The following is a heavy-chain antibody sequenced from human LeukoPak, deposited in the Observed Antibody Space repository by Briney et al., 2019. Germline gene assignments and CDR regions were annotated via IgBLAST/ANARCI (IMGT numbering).Heavy chain of an antibody. Sequence: PSETLSLTCTVSGGSISSYYWSWIRQTPGKGLEWIGYIYYSGSTNYNPSLKSRVTISVDTSKNQFSLKLSSVTAADTAVYYCVRHLKHGYSYYFDYWGQGILVTVSS. J-gene: IGHJ4*02. CDR2: IYYSGST. V-gene: IGHV4-59*08. CDR3: VRHLKHGYSYYFDY. CDR1: GGSISSYY. D-gene: IGHD5-18*01.